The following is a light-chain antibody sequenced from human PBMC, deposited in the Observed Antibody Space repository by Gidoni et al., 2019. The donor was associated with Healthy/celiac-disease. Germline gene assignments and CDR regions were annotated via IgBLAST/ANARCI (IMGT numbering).Light chain of an antibody. J-gene: IGKJ1*01. CDR3: QQYNNWPQT. CDR2: GTS. V-gene: IGKV3-15*01. Sequence: EIVMSHSPATLSVSPGERATLSCRASQSVSSNLAWYQQKPGQAPRLHIYGTSARATGIRARCSGSGSGTEFTLTISSLQSEDFAVCYCQQYNNWPQTFGQGTKVEIK. CDR1: QSVSSN.